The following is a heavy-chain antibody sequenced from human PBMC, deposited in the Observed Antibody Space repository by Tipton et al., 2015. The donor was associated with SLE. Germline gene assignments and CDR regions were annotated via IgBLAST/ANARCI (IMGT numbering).Heavy chain of an antibody. D-gene: IGHD3-22*01. V-gene: IGHV4-34*09. Sequence: TLSLTCAVYGGSFSGYYWSWIRQPPGKGLEWIGYIYYSGSTYYNPSLKSRVTISVDTSKNQFSLKLSSVTAADTAVYYCAREKPPYDSSGYYFDYWGQGTLVTVSS. CDR2: IYYSGST. CDR3: AREKPPYDSSGYYFDY. CDR1: GGSFSGYY. J-gene: IGHJ4*02.